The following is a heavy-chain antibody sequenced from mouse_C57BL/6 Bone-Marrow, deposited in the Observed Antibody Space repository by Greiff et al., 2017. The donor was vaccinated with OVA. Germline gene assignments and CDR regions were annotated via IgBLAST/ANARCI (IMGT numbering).Heavy chain of an antibody. CDR2: ISSGSSTI. D-gene: IGHD2-2*01. CDR3: TRNGFYAMDD. Sequence: EVKVVESGGGLVKPGGSLKLSCAASGFTFSDYGMHWVRQAPEKGLEWVAYISSGSSTIYYADTVKGRFTISRDNAKNTLFLQMTSLRAEDTAMYYCTRNGFYAMDDWGQGTSVTVSS. J-gene: IGHJ4*01. V-gene: IGHV5-17*01. CDR1: GFTFSDYG.